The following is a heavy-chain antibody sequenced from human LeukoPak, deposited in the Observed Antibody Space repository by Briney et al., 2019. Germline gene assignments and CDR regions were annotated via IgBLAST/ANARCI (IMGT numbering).Heavy chain of an antibody. D-gene: IGHD3-10*01. CDR2: ISWNSGSI. V-gene: IGHV3-9*01. CDR1: GFSFEEYA. CDR3: AKAGRFGEYMDV. Sequence: GGSLRLSCAASGFSFEEYAMHWVRQAPGKGLEWVLGISWNSGSIGYADSVKGRFTISRDNAKNSLYLQMHSLRAEDTALYYCAKAGRFGEYMDVWGKGTTVTVSS. J-gene: IGHJ6*03.